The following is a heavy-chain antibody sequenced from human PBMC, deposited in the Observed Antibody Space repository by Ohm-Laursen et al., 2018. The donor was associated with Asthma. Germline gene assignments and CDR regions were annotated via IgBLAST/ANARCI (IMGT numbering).Heavy chain of an antibody. V-gene: IGHV3-23*01. CDR3: AKIKAAAPGYFDY. CDR1: GFTFSSYA. Sequence: SLRLSCTASGFTFSSYAMSWVRQAPGKGLEWVSAISGSGGSTYYADSMKGRFTISRDNSKNTLYLQMNSLRAEDTAVYYCAKIKAAAPGYFDYWGQGTLVTVSS. J-gene: IGHJ4*02. D-gene: IGHD6-13*01. CDR2: ISGSGGST.